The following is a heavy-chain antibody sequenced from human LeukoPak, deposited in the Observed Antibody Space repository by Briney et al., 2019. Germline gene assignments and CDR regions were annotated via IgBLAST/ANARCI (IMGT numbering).Heavy chain of an antibody. CDR3: ARVDSSNWYEYRGYFDY. CDR1: GGSFSGYY. Sequence: SETLSLTCAVYGGSFSGYYWSWIRQPPGKGLEWIGYIYYSGSTNYNPSLKSRVTISVDTSKNQFSLKLSSVTAADTAVYYCARVDSSNWYEYRGYFDYWGQGTLVTVSS. D-gene: IGHD6-13*01. V-gene: IGHV4-59*01. CDR2: IYYSGST. J-gene: IGHJ4*02.